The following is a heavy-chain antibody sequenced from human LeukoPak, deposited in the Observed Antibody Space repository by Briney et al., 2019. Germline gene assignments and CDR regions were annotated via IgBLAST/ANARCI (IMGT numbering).Heavy chain of an antibody. CDR3: ARSPNLAVAGTGLDY. Sequence: GGSLRLSCAASGLIFSSHAMSWVRQTPEKGLEWVSAISSRGDSTYYADSVKGRFTISRDNSKNTLYLQMNSLRAEDTAVYYCARSPNLAVAGTGLDYWGQGTLVTVSS. V-gene: IGHV3-23*01. J-gene: IGHJ4*02. D-gene: IGHD6-19*01. CDR2: ISSRGDST. CDR1: GLIFSSHA.